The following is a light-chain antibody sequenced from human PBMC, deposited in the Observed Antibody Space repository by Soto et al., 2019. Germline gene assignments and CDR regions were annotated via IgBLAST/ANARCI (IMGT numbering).Light chain of an antibody. CDR3: LHRNHWPPRFT. J-gene: IGKJ3*01. CDR2: GDS. CDR1: QRINTS. Sequence: EIVLTQSPATLSLSPGERATLSCGASQRINTSLAWYQQKPGQAPRLLIYGDSTRAAGIPARFSGSGSGTNFTLTISVLETEDFAFYFCLHRNHWPPRFTFGPGTAVEVK. V-gene: IGKV3-11*01.